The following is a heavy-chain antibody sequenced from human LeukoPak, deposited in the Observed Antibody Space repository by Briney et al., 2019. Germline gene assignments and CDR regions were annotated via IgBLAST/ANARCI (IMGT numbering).Heavy chain of an antibody. CDR2: IYYSGST. Sequence: SETLSLTCTVSGGSISSSSYYWGWIRQPPGKGLEWIGSIYYSGSTYYNPSLKSRVTISVDTSKNQFSLKLSSVTAADTAVYYCARREEEMASPGFDYWGQGTLVTVSS. CDR1: GGSISSSSYY. V-gene: IGHV4-39*01. J-gene: IGHJ4*02. CDR3: ARREEEMASPGFDY. D-gene: IGHD5-24*01.